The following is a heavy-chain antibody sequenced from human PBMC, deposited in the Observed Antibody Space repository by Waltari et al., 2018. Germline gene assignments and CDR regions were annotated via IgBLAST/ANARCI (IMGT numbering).Heavy chain of an antibody. CDR2: IKQDGSEK. Sequence: EVQLVESGGGLVQPGGSLGLSCAASGFTFSSSWMSWVRQAPGKGLEWVANIKQDGSEKYYVDSVKGRFTISRDNAKNSLYLQMNSLRAEDTAVYYCARGTMEDSPGDVWGKGTTVTVSS. D-gene: IGHD3-3*01. CDR1: GFTFSSSW. CDR3: ARGTMEDSPGDV. V-gene: IGHV3-7*01. J-gene: IGHJ6*04.